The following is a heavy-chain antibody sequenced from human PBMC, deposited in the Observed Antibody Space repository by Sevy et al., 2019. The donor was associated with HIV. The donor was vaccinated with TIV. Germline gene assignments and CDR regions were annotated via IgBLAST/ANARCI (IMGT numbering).Heavy chain of an antibody. CDR1: GFTFSTYN. CDR2: ISSSSTYI. Sequence: GGSLRLSCVASGFTFSTYNMNWVRQAPGKGLEWVSSISSSSTYIYYADSVKGRFTISRDNAKNSLYLQMNSLRAEDTAVYYCARDLVLPATTDYYYYGMDVWGQGTTVTVSS. D-gene: IGHD2-15*01. J-gene: IGHJ6*02. V-gene: IGHV3-21*01. CDR3: ARDLVLPATTDYYYYGMDV.